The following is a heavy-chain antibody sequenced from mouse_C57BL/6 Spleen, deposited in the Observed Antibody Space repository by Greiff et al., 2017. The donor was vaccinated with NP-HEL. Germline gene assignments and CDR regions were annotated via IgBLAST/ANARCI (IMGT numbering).Heavy chain of an antibody. D-gene: IGHD4-1*01. CDR3: TRYCLGTHFDY. Sequence: VQLQQSGAELVRPGASVTLSCKASGYTFTDYEMHWVKQTPVHGLEWIGAIDPETGGTAYNQKFKGKAILTADKSSSTAYMELRSLTSEGSAVYYCTRYCLGTHFDYWGQGTTRTVSS. CDR2: IDPETGGT. CDR1: GYTFTDYE. J-gene: IGHJ2*01. V-gene: IGHV1-15*01.